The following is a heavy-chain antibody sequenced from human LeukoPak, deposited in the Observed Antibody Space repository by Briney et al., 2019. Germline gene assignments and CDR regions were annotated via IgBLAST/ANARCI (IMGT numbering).Heavy chain of an antibody. CDR1: GFTFSSYS. D-gene: IGHD3-9*01. CDR3: ASEITLLRYFDWLLPLGYYYGMDV. CDR2: ISSSSSYI. Sequence: PGGSLRLSCAASGFTFSSYSMNWVREAPGKGLEWVSSISSSSSYIYYADSVKGRFTISRDNAKNLLYLQMNSLRAEDTAVYYCASEITLLRYFDWLLPLGYYYGMDVWGQGTTATVSS. V-gene: IGHV3-21*01. J-gene: IGHJ6*02.